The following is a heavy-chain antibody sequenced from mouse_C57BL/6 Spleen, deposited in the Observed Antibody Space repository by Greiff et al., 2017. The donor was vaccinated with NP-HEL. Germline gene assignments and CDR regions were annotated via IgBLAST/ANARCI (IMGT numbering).Heavy chain of an antibody. V-gene: IGHV1-81*01. CDR3: ARSGGSSYFDY. CDR2: IYPRSGNT. CDR1: GYTFTSYG. Sequence: VQLQESGAELARPGASVKLSCKASGYTFTSYGISWVKQRTGQGLEWIGEIYPRSGNTYYNEKFKGKATLTADKSSSTAYMELRSLTSEDSAVYFCARSGGSSYFDYWGQGTTLTVSS. D-gene: IGHD1-1*01. J-gene: IGHJ2*01.